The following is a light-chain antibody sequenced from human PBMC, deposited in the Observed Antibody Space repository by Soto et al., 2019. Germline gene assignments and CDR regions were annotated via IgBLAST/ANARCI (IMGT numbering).Light chain of an antibody. CDR1: QSVSSN. V-gene: IGKV3-15*01. CDR2: GAS. CDR3: QQYNKWPRT. J-gene: IGKJ4*01. Sequence: EIVMTQSPATLSVSPGERATLSCSASQSVSSNLAWYQQKPGQAPRLLIYGASTRATGIPARFSGSGSGTEFTLTISSLQSEDFAVYYCQQYNKWPRTFGGGTKVEIK.